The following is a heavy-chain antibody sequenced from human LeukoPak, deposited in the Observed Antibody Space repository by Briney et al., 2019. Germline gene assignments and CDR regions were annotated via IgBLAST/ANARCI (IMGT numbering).Heavy chain of an antibody. J-gene: IGHJ4*02. D-gene: IGHD1-1*01. CDR1: GDSVSSNSAA. Sequence: SQTLSLTCAISGDSVSSNSAAWTWIRQSPSRGLEWLGRTYYRSKWYNDYAISVKGRITINPDTSKNQFSLQLNSVTPEDTAIYYCPRANRGSTGSFEDWGQGTLVTVSS. CDR2: TYYRSKWYN. V-gene: IGHV6-1*01. CDR3: PRANRGSTGSFED.